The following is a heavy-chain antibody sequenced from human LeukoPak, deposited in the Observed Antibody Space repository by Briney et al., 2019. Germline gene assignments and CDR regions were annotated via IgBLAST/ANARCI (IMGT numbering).Heavy chain of an antibody. D-gene: IGHD3-16*01. CDR3: VRDDGAYYQHSMDV. CDR1: GFNFNNHE. V-gene: IGHV3-48*03. J-gene: IGHJ6*03. CDR2: ISSSGSSR. Sequence: GGSLRLSCVVSGFNFNNHEMNWVRQAPGKGLEWVSYISSSGSSRYYADSVKGRFTISRDNAKNSMCLQMNSLRVEDTAVYYCVRDDGAYYQHSMDVWGKGTTVTVSS.